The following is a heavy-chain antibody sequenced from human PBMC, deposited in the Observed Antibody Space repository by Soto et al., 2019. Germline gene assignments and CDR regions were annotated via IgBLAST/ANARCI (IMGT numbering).Heavy chain of an antibody. D-gene: IGHD1-20*01. CDR2: IYWDEDK. CDR1: GFSLNSRGVG. CDR3: AQLGIIGMTYWFDP. J-gene: IGHJ5*02. Sequence: QITLKESGPTLVKPTQTLTLTCTFSGFSLNSRGVGVGWIRQPPGKALEWLALIYWDEDKHFSPSLKSRLTLTTDNSKNQVVLTMTNMDPVDTGTYYCAQLGIIGMTYWFDPWGQGTLVTVSS. V-gene: IGHV2-5*02.